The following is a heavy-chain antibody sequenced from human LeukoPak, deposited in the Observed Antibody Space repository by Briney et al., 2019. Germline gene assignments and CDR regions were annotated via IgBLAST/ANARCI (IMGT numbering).Heavy chain of an antibody. V-gene: IGHV4-59*01. CDR2: IYYSGST. CDR3: ARADGHNQELDY. J-gene: IGHJ4*02. D-gene: IGHD5-24*01. Sequence: PSETLSLTCTVSGGSISGYYWSWIRQPPGKGLEWIGYIYYSGSTSYNPSLKSRVTISVDTSKNQFSLKLSSVTAADTAVYYCARADGHNQELDYWGQGTLVTVSS. CDR1: GGSISGYY.